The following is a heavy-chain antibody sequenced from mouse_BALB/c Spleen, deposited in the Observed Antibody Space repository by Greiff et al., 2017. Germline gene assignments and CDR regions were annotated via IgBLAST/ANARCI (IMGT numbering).Heavy chain of an antibody. D-gene: IGHD2-13*01. CDR1: GYNFTSYW. J-gene: IGHJ2*01. V-gene: IGHV1-55*01. CDR2: IYPGSGST. CDR3: ARGEAYFDY. Sequence: QVQLQQPGAELVKPGTSVKLSCKASGYNFTSYWINWVKLRPGQGLEWIGDIYPGSGSTNYNEKFKSKATLTVDTSSSTAYMQLISLASEDSALYYCARGEAYFDYWGQGTTLTVSS.